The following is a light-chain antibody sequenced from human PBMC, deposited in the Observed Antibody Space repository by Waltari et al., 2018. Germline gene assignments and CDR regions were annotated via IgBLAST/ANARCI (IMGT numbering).Light chain of an antibody. J-gene: IGKJ1*01. CDR2: WAS. V-gene: IGKV4-1*01. CDR1: QSVLYSSNKTNF. CDR3: QQYYSTPRT. Sequence: DIVMTQSPDSLAVSLGERATINCKSSQSVLYSSNKTNFLAWYQEKPGQPPKLLIYWASTRESGVPDRFSGSGSGTDFTLTISRLQAEDVAVYYCQQYYSTPRTFGQGTKVEIK.